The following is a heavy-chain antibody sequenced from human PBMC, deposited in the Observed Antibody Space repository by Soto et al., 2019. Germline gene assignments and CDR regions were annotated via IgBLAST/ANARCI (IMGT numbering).Heavy chain of an antibody. D-gene: IGHD6-19*01. J-gene: IGHJ4*02. CDR1: GGSISSSSYY. CDR2: IYYSGIT. CDR3: ARPARQDSVAGDY. Sequence: SETLSLSCIVSGGSISSSSYYWGWIRQSPGKGLEWIGSIYYSGITHYNPSLKSRVTISLDTSKNQFSLKLSSVTAADTAVYFCARPARQDSVAGDYWGQGTQVTVSS. V-gene: IGHV4-39*01.